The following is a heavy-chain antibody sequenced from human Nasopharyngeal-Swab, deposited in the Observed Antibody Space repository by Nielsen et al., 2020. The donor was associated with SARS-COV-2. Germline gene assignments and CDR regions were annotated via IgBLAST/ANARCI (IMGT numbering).Heavy chain of an antibody. V-gene: IGHV4-4*02. J-gene: IGHJ4*02. CDR1: GGSISSSNW. CDR2: INHSGST. CDR3: ARGLYSSSRYAAFYDY. D-gene: IGHD6-13*01. Sequence: SETLSLTCAVSGGSISSSNWWSWVRQPPGKGLEWIGEINHSGSTNYNPSLKSRVTISVDTSKNQFSLKLSSVTAADTTVYYCARGLYSSSRYAAFYDYWGQGTLVTVSS.